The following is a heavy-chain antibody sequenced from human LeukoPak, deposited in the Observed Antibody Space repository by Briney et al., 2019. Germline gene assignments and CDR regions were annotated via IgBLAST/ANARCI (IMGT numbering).Heavy chain of an antibody. D-gene: IGHD4-17*01. V-gene: IGHV1-3*01. CDR2: INAGNGNT. Sequence: GASVKVSCKASGYTFTSYAMHWVRQAPGQRLEWMGWINAGNGNTKYSQNFQGRVTITRDTSASTAYMELSSLRSEDTAVYYCARGLIQTTVTNWGQGTLVTVSS. CDR1: GYTFTSYA. CDR3: ARGLIQTTVTN. J-gene: IGHJ4*02.